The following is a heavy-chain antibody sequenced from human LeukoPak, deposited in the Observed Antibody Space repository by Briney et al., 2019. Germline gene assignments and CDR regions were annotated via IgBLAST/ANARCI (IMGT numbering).Heavy chain of an antibody. V-gene: IGHV1-69*06. J-gene: IGHJ6*03. D-gene: IGHD2-2*01. Sequence: ASVKVSCKASGGTFSSYAISWVRQAPGQGLEWMGGIIPIFGTANYAQTFQGRVTITADKSTSTAYMELSSLRSEDTAVYYCARFSPCSSTSCYGYYYMDIWGKGTTVTVSS. CDR2: IIPIFGTA. CDR1: GGTFSSYA. CDR3: ARFSPCSSTSCYGYYYMDI.